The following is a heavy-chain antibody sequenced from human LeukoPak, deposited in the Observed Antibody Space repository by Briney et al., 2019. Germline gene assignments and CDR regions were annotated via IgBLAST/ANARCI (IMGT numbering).Heavy chain of an antibody. J-gene: IGHJ4*02. Sequence: GASVKVSCKVSGYTFTGYYMHWVRQAPGQGLEWMGWISAYNGNTNYAQKLQGRVTMTTDTSTSTAYMELRSLRSDDTAVYYCARSSPFDYWGQGTLVTVSS. V-gene: IGHV1-18*04. CDR1: GYTFTGYY. CDR3: ARSSPFDY. CDR2: ISAYNGNT.